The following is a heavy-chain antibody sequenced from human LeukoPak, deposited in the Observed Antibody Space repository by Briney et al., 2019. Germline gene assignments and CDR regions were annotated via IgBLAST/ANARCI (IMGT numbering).Heavy chain of an antibody. Sequence: GGSLRLSCVASGFTFKSYVMNWVRQAPGKGLEWLATIYGSGVSISYADSVKGRFTISRDNSNNTLYLQMNSLRAEDTALYYCAKDLGWELPAEAYWGQGILVTVSS. CDR2: IYGSGVSI. D-gene: IGHD1-26*01. V-gene: IGHV3-23*01. CDR1: GFTFKSYV. J-gene: IGHJ4*02. CDR3: AKDLGWELPAEAY.